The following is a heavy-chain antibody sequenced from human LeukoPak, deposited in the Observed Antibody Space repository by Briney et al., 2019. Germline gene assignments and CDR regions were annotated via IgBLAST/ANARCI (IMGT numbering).Heavy chain of an antibody. V-gene: IGHV3-23*01. CDR2: ISGSGGST. CDR3: AKPVRDQLLCSNDY. Sequence: PGGSLRLSCAASGFTFSSYAMSWVRQAPGKGLEWVSAISGSGGSTYYVDSVKGRFTISRDNSKNTVYLQMNSLRAEDTAVYYCAKPVRDQLLCSNDYWGQGTLVTVSS. J-gene: IGHJ4*02. D-gene: IGHD2-2*01. CDR1: GFTFSSYA.